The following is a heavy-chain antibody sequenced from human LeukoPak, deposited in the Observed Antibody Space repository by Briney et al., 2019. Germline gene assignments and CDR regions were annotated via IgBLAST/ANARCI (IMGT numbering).Heavy chain of an antibody. CDR3: ARVGGGDWYYFVF. CDR1: GYTFTASY. D-gene: IGHD2-21*02. V-gene: IGHV1-2*02. J-gene: IGHJ4*02. Sequence: GASVKVSCKPSGYTFTASYMHWVRQAPGQGLEWMGWINLNSGGTNYAQKFQGRVTMTRDTSISAAYMELSRLGSGDTAVYYCARVGGGDWYYFVFWVQGTLVTVSS. CDR2: INLNSGGT.